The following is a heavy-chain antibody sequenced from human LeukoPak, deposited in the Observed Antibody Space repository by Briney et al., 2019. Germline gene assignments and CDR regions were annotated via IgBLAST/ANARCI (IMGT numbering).Heavy chain of an antibody. D-gene: IGHD3-22*01. CDR1: GYSISSGYY. J-gene: IGHJ1*01. CDR2: IYHSGST. Sequence: PSETLSLTCAVSGYSISSGYYWGWIRQPPGKGLEWIGSIYHSGSTYYNPSLKSRVTISVDTSKNQFSLKLSSVTAADTAVYYCARGENYYDSSGYYLGYFQHWGQGTLVTVSS. V-gene: IGHV4-38-2*01. CDR3: ARGENYYDSSGYYLGYFQH.